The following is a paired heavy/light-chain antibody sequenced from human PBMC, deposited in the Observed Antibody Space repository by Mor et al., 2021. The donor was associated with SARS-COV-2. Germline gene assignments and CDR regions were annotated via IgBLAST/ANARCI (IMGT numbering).Light chain of an antibody. CDR1: SNDVGGYKY. V-gene: IGLV2-14*01. CDR2: DVN. J-gene: IGLJ1*01. CDR3: SSYTSSSTPYV. Sequence: QSALTQPASVSGSPGQSITISCTGTSNDVGGYKYVSWYQQYPGKAPKLMIYDVNNRPSGVSNRFSGSKSGNTASLTISGLQSEDEADYYCSSYTSSSTPYVFGTGTKVTVL.
Heavy chain of an antibody. Sequence: QVQLVESGGGVVQPGRSLRLSCEASGFTFSSYAMDWVRQAPGKGLEWVAVIAYDGSNKYYADSVRGRFTISRDNSKNTLYLQMNSLTDEDTAVYYCARGPVYPSGWLENINYWGQGIVVTVSS. V-gene: IGHV3-30-3*01. CDR2: IAYDGSNK. D-gene: IGHD6-19*01. CDR1: GFTFSSYA. CDR3: ARGPVYPSGWLENINY. J-gene: IGHJ4*02.